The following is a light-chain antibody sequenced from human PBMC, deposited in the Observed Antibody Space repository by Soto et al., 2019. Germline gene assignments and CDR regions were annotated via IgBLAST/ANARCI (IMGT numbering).Light chain of an antibody. Sequence: EIVLTQPPGTLSLSPGETATLSCRASQSVSSSYLAWYQQKPGQAPRLLIYGASSRATGIPDRFSGSGSGTDFTLTISRVEPEDFAVFYCQHYGSSPLTFGGGTKVDI. CDR2: GAS. V-gene: IGKV3-20*01. CDR3: QHYGSSPLT. J-gene: IGKJ4*01. CDR1: QSVSSSY.